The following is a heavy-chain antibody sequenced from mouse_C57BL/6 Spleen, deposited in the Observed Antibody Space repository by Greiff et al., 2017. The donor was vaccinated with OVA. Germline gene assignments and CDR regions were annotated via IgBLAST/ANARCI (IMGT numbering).Heavy chain of an antibody. CDR1: GYTFTSYW. Sequence: QVQLQQPGAELVMPGASVKLSCKASGYTFTSYWMHWVKQRPGQGLEWIGEIDPSDSYTNYTQKFKGKSTLTVDKSSSTAYMQRSSLTSEDSAVYYWARGESGTDFDVWGTGTTVTVSS. CDR3: ARGESGTDFDV. V-gene: IGHV1-69*01. CDR2: IDPSDSYT. D-gene: IGHD4-1*01. J-gene: IGHJ1*03.